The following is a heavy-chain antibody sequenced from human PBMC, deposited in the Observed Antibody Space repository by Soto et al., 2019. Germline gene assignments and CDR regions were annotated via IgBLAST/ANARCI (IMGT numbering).Heavy chain of an antibody. CDR3: AKSRYSSGWYPFDY. J-gene: IGHJ4*02. CDR2: MWYDGSNI. V-gene: IGHV3-33*03. D-gene: IGHD6-19*01. CDR1: GFTFSSFA. Sequence: QVQLVESGGGVVQPGRSLTLSCAASGFTFSSFAMHWVRQAPGKGLEWVAVMWYDGSNIYYADPVKGRFTISRDNSKNKRYLQMNRLRAEDTAVYYCAKSRYSSGWYPFDYWGQGTLVTVSS.